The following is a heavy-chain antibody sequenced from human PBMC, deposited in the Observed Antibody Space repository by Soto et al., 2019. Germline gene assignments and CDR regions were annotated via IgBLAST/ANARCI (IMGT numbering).Heavy chain of an antibody. J-gene: IGHJ5*02. V-gene: IGHV4-30-4*01. Sequence: SETLSLTCTVSGDSISTADYYWNWIRQPPGKGLEWIGYIYYSGNTYYIPSLKSRVTISVDTSKNQISLKLNSVTAADTAVYYCNRSIYSTSYFFHSWGQGSLVIVSA. CDR3: NRSIYSTSYFFHS. CDR2: IYYSGNT. CDR1: GDSISTADYY. D-gene: IGHD6-6*01.